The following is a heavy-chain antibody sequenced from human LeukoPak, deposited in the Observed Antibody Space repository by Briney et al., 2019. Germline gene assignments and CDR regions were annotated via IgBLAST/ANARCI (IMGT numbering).Heavy chain of an antibody. CDR3: ARDLVDYYDSSGYYPPSY. V-gene: IGHV3-30-3*01. J-gene: IGHJ4*02. CDR1: GFTFSGYA. D-gene: IGHD3-22*01. Sequence: GGSLRLSCAASGFTFSGYAMHWVRQAPGKGLEWVAVISYDGSNKYYADSVKGRFTISRDNSKNTLYLQMNSLRAEDTAVYYCARDLVDYYDSSGYYPPSYWGQGTLVTVSS. CDR2: ISYDGSNK.